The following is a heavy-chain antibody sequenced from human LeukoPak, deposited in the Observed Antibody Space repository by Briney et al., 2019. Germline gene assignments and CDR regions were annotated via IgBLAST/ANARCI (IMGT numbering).Heavy chain of an antibody. CDR2: LSFDGTYK. CDR1: GFTFRRYA. D-gene: IGHD2-15*01. J-gene: IGHJ4*02. CDR3: ARGKGGPFKY. V-gene: IGHV3-30*01. Sequence: PGGSLRLSCAASGFTFRRYAMHWVRQAPGKGLEWVAALSFDGTYKFYADSVKGRFIISRDNSNNTLSLEMNSLRTEDTAVYFCARGKGGPFKYWGQGTLVTVSS.